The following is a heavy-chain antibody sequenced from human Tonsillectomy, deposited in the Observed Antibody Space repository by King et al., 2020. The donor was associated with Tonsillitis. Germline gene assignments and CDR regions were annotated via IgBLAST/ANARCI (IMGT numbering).Heavy chain of an antibody. CDR2: IKEDGSDK. CDR3: ARDPGSDAFDI. J-gene: IGHJ3*02. CDR1: GFTSSKYW. V-gene: IGHV3-7*01. Sequence: VQLVESGGGFGQPGGALRLSCAGSGFTSSKYWMSWVRQAPGGGLEWVANIKEDGSDKYYVGSVKGRFTNTRDNAKKSLYLQMNSLRAEDTAVYYCARDPGSDAFDIWGQGTLVSVSS. D-gene: IGHD1-26*01.